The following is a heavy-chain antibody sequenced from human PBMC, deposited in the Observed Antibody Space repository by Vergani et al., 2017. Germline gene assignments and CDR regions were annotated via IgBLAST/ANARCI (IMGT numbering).Heavy chain of an antibody. CDR3: AKTSRIGYYMDV. J-gene: IGHJ6*03. CDR2: ISVSGGST. Sequence: EVQLLESGGGLVQPGGSLRLSCAASGFTFSSYAMSWVRQAPGKGLEWVSAISVSGGSTYYADSVKGRFTISRDNSKNTLYLQMNSLRAEDTAVYYCAKTSRIGYYMDVWGKGTTVTVSS. D-gene: IGHD2-15*01. V-gene: IGHV3-23*01. CDR1: GFTFSSYA.